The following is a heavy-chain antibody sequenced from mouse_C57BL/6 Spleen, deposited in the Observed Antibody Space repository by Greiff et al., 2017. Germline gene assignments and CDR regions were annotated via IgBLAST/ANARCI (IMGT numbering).Heavy chain of an antibody. CDR3: ARHKIYYGNYEGYAMDY. V-gene: IGHV5-6*01. J-gene: IGHJ4*01. D-gene: IGHD2-1*01. CDR2: ISSGGSYT. Sequence: VQLKQSGGDLVKPGGSLKLSCAASGFTFSSYGMSWVRQTPDKRLEWVATISSGGSYTYYPDSVKGRFTISRDNAKNTLYLQMSSLKSEDTAMYYCARHKIYYGNYEGYAMDYWGQGTSVTVSS. CDR1: GFTFSSYG.